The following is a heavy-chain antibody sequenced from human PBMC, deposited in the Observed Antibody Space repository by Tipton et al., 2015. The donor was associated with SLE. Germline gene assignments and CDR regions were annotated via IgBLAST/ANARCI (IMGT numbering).Heavy chain of an antibody. J-gene: IGHJ4*02. CDR2: IYYSGGT. D-gene: IGHD3-3*01. CDR1: GGSMSTYY. V-gene: IGHV4-59*12. CDR3: ARGVYYGFWSAYYNEEGSKTYYFDS. Sequence: TLSLTCTVSGGSMSTYYWSWIRLPPGKGLEWIGYIYYSGGTSYNPSLNSRVTISVDTSRNQFSLRLTSVTAADTAVYFCARGVYYGFWSAYYNEEGSKTYYFDSWGQGTLVTVSS.